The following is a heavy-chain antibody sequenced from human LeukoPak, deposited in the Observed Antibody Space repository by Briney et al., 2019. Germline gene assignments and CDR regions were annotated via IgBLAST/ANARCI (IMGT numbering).Heavy chain of an antibody. V-gene: IGHV3-21*01. CDR1: GFTFSSYS. CDR2: ISSSSSYI. J-gene: IGHJ6*03. Sequence: GGSLRLSCAASGFTFSSYSMNWVRQAPGKGLEWVSSISSSSSYIYYADSVKGRFTISRDNAKNSLYLQMNSLRAEDTAVYYCARAPGCSSTSCYTPTYMDVWGKGTTVTVSS. CDR3: ARAPGCSSTSCYTPTYMDV. D-gene: IGHD2-2*02.